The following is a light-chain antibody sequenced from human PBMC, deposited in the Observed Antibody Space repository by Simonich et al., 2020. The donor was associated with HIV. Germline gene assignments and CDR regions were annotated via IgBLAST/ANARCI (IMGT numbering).Light chain of an antibody. CDR1: KSVSSS. V-gene: IGKV3-11*01. CDR2: DAS. Sequence: EIVLTQSPATLSLSPGERATLSCRASKSVSSSLAWYQQKPGQAPRLLIYDASNRATGIPARFSGSGSGTDFTLTISSLEPEDFAVYYCQQRSNWITFGQGTRLEIK. J-gene: IGKJ5*01. CDR3: QQRSNWIT.